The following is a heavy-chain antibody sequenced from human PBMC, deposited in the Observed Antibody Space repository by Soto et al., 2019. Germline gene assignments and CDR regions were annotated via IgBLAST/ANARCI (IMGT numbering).Heavy chain of an antibody. V-gene: IGHV4-4*02. D-gene: IGHD4-17*01. CDR3: ASHSHGGDYFTTLDY. CDR1: GGSISSSNW. CDR2: IYHSGST. Sequence: QVQLQESGPGLVKPSGTLSLTCAVSGGSISSSNWWSWVRQPPGKGLEWIGEIYHSGSTNYNPSLKSRVTITVDKSKNQFSLKLSSVTAADTAVYYCASHSHGGDYFTTLDYWGQGTLVTVSS. J-gene: IGHJ4*02.